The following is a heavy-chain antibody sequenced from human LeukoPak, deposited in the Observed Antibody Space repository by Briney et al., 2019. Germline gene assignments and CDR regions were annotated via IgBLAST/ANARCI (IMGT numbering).Heavy chain of an antibody. Sequence: ASVKVSCKASGYTFTSYGISWVRQAPGQGLEWMGWISAYNGNTNYAQKFQGRVTITADESTSTAYMELSSLRSEDTAVYYCARGQLRGYYYYGMDVWGQGTTVTVSS. CDR1: GYTFTSYG. J-gene: IGHJ6*02. CDR2: ISAYNGNT. CDR3: ARGQLRGYYYYGMDV. V-gene: IGHV1-18*01. D-gene: IGHD6-6*01.